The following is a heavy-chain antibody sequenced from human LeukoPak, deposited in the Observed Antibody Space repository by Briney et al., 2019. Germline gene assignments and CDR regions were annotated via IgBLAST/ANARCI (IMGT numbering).Heavy chain of an antibody. J-gene: IGHJ6*03. CDR2: INHSGST. Sequence: SETLSLTCAVYGGSFSGYYWSWIRQPPGKGLEWIGEINHSGSTNYNPSLKSRVTISVDTSKNQFSLKLSSVTAVDTAVYYCARGRGYGWTRYYYMDVWGKGTTVTISS. CDR1: GGSFSGYY. D-gene: IGHD2-8*02. V-gene: IGHV4-34*01. CDR3: ARGRGYGWTRYYYMDV.